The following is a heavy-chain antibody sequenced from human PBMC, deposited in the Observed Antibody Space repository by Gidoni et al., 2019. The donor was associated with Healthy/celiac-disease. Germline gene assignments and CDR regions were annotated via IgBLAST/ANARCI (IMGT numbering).Heavy chain of an antibody. CDR1: GGSIGSSSYF. Sequence: QLQLQESGPGLVKPSETLSLTCSVSGGSIGSSSYFWGWIRQPPGKGLEWLGNIDYSGRTNYDPSLKSRVTIFIDTSKNQFSLRLSSVTAADTALYYCAGLPYSSDSLGWGQGTLVTVSS. CDR3: AGLPYSSDSLG. V-gene: IGHV4-39*01. J-gene: IGHJ1*01. D-gene: IGHD6-25*01. CDR2: IDYSGRT.